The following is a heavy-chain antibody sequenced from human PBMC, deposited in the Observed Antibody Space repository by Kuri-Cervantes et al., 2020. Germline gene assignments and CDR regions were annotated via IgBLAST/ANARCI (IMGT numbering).Heavy chain of an antibody. Sequence: SVKVSCKASGYTFTSYGISWVRQAPGQGLEWMGGIIPIFGTANYAQKFQGRVTITADESTSTAYMELSSLRSEDTAVYYCARGLMRKDITMVRGVIAYWGQGTLVTVSS. CDR2: IIPIFGTA. V-gene: IGHV1-69*13. CDR3: ARGLMRKDITMVRGVIAY. J-gene: IGHJ4*02. CDR1: GYTFTSYG. D-gene: IGHD3-10*01.